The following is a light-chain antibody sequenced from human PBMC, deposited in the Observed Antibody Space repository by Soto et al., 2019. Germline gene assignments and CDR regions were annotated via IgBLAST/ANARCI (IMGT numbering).Light chain of an antibody. CDR2: DAS. CDR1: QSVSNNY. Sequence: EIVLTQSPGTLSLSPGERAALSCRASQSVSNNYLAWYQQKPGQAPRLLIFDASNRATGTPDRFSGSGSGTDFTLTISRLEPEDFAVYYCQLYGSSPRTFGQGTKLAIK. CDR3: QLYGSSPRT. J-gene: IGKJ2*01. V-gene: IGKV3-20*01.